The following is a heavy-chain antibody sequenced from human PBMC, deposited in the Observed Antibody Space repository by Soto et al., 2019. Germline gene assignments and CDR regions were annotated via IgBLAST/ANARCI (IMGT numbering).Heavy chain of an antibody. V-gene: IGHV3-73*01. Sequence: EVQLVESGGGLVQPGGSLKLSCAASGFIFSGSAVHWVRQASGKGLEWVGRILSKAGNYATAYPASMKGRFTISRDDSGNTAFLQMNRLKTEDTAVYYCIRGGSPYYYDYWGQGTLVAVSS. CDR2: ILSKAGNYAT. J-gene: IGHJ4*02. CDR3: IRGGSPYYYDY. CDR1: GFIFSGSA.